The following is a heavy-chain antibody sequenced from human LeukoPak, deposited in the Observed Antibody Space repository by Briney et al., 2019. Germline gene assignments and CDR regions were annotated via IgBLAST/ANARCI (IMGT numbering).Heavy chain of an antibody. CDR2: IWSDGSNR. V-gene: IGHV3-33*01. Sequence: GGSLRLSCAASGFIFSHYGTHWVRQAPGKGLEWVAVIWSDGSNRFYAGSVKGRFTISRDNSQNTVFLQMNSLRAEDTAMYYCARDAQRGFDYSNSLEYWGHGTLVTVSS. J-gene: IGHJ4*01. D-gene: IGHD4-11*01. CDR3: ARDAQRGFDYSNSLEY. CDR1: GFIFSHYG.